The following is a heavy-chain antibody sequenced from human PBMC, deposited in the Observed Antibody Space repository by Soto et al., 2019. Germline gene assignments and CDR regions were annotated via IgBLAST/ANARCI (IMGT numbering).Heavy chain of an antibody. CDR1: GFTVSSNY. CDR3: ARGWWAHFDY. V-gene: IGHV3-66*01. CDR2: IYSGVST. D-gene: IGHD2-15*01. Sequence: GGSLRLSCAASGFTVSSNYMNWVRQAPGKGLEWVSVIYSGVSTYYADSVKGRFTISRDNSKNTLYLQMNTLRAEDTAVYYCARGWWAHFDYWGQGTLVTVS. J-gene: IGHJ4*02.